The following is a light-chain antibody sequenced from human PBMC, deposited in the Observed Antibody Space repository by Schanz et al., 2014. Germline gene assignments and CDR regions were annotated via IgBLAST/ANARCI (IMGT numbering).Light chain of an antibody. CDR1: KIERTS. V-gene: IGLV3-21*02. J-gene: IGLJ1*01. CDR2: DDS. Sequence: SSELTQPPSVSVAPGQTARVTCGGNKIERTSVHWYQQKPGQAPLLVVYDDSDRPSGIPERFSGSNSGNTATLTIIRVEAGDEADYYCQVWDNSRDLFYVFGPGTKLTVL. CDR3: QVWDNSRDLFYV.